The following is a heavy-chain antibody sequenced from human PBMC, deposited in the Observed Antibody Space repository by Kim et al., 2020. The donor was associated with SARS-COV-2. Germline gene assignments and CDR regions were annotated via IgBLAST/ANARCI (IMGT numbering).Heavy chain of an antibody. Sequence: GGSLRLSCAASGFTFNINAIHWVRQAPGKGLEWVGVTSSDGSTQYYAASVKGRFAISRDNSKSTVYLQMTSLRAEDTAVYYCVRPHCTYITCYVAYYAVDAWGKGNTVTVSS. D-gene: IGHD2-2*01. V-gene: IGHV3-30*07. J-gene: IGHJ6*04. CDR1: GFTFNINA. CDR3: VRPHCTYITCYVAYYAVDA. CDR2: TSSDGSTQ.